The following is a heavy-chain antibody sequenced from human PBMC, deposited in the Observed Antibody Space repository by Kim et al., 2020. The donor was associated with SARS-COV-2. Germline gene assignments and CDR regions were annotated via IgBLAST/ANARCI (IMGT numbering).Heavy chain of an antibody. V-gene: IGHV3-30*04. CDR2: ISYDGSNK. CDR1: GFTFSSYA. J-gene: IGHJ4*02. D-gene: IGHD3-10*01. CDR3: ARNSYYYGEVRGGYYFDY. Sequence: GGSLRLSCAASGFTFSSYAMHWVRQAPGKGLEWVAVISYDGSNKYYADSVKGRFTISRDNSKNTLYLQMNSLRAEDTAVYYCARNSYYYGEVRGGYYFDYWGQGTLVTVSS.